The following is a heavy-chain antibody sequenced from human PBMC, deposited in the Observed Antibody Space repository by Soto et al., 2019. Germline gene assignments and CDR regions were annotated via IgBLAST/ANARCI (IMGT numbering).Heavy chain of an antibody. D-gene: IGHD1-26*01. Sequence: GGSLRLSCVASGFSFSTFSMAWVRQAPGKGLEWVAKIKEDGSEKYYVDSLKGRFTVSRDNAKNSLFLQINSLKVEDTAVYYCARGRGYYYGMDVWGPGTSVTVSS. V-gene: IGHV3-7*03. CDR2: IKEDGSEK. J-gene: IGHJ6*02. CDR1: GFSFSTFS. CDR3: ARGRGYYYGMDV.